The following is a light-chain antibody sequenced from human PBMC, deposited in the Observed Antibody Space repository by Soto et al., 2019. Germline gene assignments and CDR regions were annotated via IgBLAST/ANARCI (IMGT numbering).Light chain of an antibody. CDR1: SSDVGGYNY. CDR3: SSYTISSTLV. V-gene: IGLV2-14*01. Sequence: QSSLTRPASVSVSPGQSITISCTGTSSDVGGYNYVSWYQQHPGKAPKLMIYEVSNRPSGVSNRFSGSKSGNTASLTISGLQAEDEADYYCSSYTISSTLVFGPGTKVTVL. CDR2: EVS. J-gene: IGLJ1*01.